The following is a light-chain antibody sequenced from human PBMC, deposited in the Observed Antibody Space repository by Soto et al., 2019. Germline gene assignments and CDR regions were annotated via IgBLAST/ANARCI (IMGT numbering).Light chain of an antibody. CDR3: VEAALLPHA. CDR1: QSLAFRDGNIY. Sequence: DLVLTQTPLSLVVTLGQPASISCKSSQSLAFRDGNIYLNWLQQRPGQPPRLLIYKTSNRFSGGPDRFSGSGAGTEFTLKISKVEAEDVGVYYCVEAALLPHAFGQGTKVEIK. J-gene: IGKJ1*01. V-gene: IGKV2-24*01. CDR2: KTS.